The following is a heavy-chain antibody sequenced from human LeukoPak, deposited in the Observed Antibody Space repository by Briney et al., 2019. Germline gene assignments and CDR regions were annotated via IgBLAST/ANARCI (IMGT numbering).Heavy chain of an antibody. V-gene: IGHV4-59*01. D-gene: IGHD3-10*01. CDR1: GGSISSYY. CDR3: AGSITMVRVDY. J-gene: IGHJ4*02. CDR2: IYYSGST. Sequence: SETLSLTCTVSGGSISSYYWSWIRQPPGKGLEWIGYIYYSGSTNYNPSLKSRVTISVDTSKNQFSLKLSSVTAADTAVYNCAGSITMVRVDYWGQGTLVTVSS.